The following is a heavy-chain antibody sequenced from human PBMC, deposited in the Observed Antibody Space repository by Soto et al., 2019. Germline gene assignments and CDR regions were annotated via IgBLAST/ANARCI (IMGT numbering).Heavy chain of an antibody. D-gene: IGHD1-1*01. J-gene: IGHJ6*02. CDR3: ARDKVERGYYYGMDV. V-gene: IGHV1-2*02. Sequence: ASVKVSCKASGYTCTGYYMHWVLQAPGQGLEWMGWINPNSGGTNYAQKFQGRVTMTRDTSISTAYMELSRLRSDDTAVYYCARDKVERGYYYGMDVWGQGTTVTVSS. CDR2: INPNSGGT. CDR1: GYTCTGYY.